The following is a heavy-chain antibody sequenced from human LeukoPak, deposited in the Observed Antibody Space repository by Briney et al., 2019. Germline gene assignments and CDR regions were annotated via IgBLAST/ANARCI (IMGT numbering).Heavy chain of an antibody. V-gene: IGHV4-31*03. CDR1: GGSISSGGYY. J-gene: IGHJ4*02. Sequence: TSETLSLTCTVSGGSISSGGYYWSWIRQHPGKGLEWIGYIYYSGSTYYNPSLKSRVTISVGTSKNQFSLKLSSVTAADTAVYYCARGGGGFTLFDYWGQGTLVTVSS. CDR3: ARGGGGFTLFDY. CDR2: IYYSGST. D-gene: IGHD3-10*01.